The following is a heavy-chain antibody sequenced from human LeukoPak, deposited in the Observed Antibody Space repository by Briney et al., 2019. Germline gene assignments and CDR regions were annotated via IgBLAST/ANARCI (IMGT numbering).Heavy chain of an antibody. CDR2: IYTSGST. CDR3: ARRNGITGNWFDP. Sequence: SETLSLTCTVSGGSISSGSYYWSWIRQPAGKGLEWIGRIYTSGSTNYNPSLKSRVTISVDTSKNQFSLKLSSVTAADTAVYYCARRNGITGNWFDPWGQGTLVTVSS. J-gene: IGHJ5*02. CDR1: GGSISSGSYY. D-gene: IGHD5-24*01. V-gene: IGHV4-61*02.